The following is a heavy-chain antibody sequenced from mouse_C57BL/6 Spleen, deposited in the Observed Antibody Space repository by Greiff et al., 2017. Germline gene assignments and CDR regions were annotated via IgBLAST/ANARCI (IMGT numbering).Heavy chain of an antibody. CDR1: GFNIKDDY. Sequence: VQLQQSGAELVRPGASVKLSCTASGFNIKDDYMHWVKQRPEQGLEWIGWIDPENGDTEYASKFQGKATITADTSSNTAYLQLSSLTSEDTAVYYCTGVTPLRYFDVWGTGTTVTVSS. D-gene: IGHD2-1*01. CDR3: TGVTPLRYFDV. V-gene: IGHV14-4*01. J-gene: IGHJ1*03. CDR2: IDPENGDT.